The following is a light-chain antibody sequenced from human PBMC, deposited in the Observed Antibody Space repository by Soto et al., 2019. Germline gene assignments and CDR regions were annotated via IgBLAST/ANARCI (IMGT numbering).Light chain of an antibody. CDR3: QQYNSYPWT. V-gene: IGKV1-5*03. Sequence: DIQMTQSLSTLSASVGDRVTITCRASQSISSWLAWYQQKPGKAPKVLIYKASNLESGVPLRFSGSGSGTEFTLTISSLQPDDFATYYCQQYNSYPWTFGQGTKMEIK. CDR1: QSISSW. J-gene: IGKJ1*01. CDR2: KAS.